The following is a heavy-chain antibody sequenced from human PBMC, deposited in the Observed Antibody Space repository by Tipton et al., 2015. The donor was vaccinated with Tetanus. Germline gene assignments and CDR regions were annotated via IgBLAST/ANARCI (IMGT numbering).Heavy chain of an antibody. V-gene: IGHV3-23*01. CDR2: ISFRGGTT. CDR1: GFTFTTYT. J-gene: IGHJ4*02. Sequence: GSLRLSCAASGFTFTTYTMSWVRQAPGKRLEWLSGISFRGGTTEYADSVEGRFTISRDNSKNTLYLQMTSLRAEDTGVYYCAKSATAGSTTFYSDSWSQGALVTVSS. CDR3: AKSATAGSTTFYSDS. D-gene: IGHD2-2*01.